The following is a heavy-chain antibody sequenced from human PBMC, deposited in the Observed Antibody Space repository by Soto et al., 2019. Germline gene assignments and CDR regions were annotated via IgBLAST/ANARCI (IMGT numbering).Heavy chain of an antibody. V-gene: IGHV4-4*02. CDR2: IYHSGST. Sequence: SETLSLTCAVSGGSISSSNWWSGVRQPPGKGLEWIGEIYHSGSTNYNPSLKSRVTISVDKSKNQFSLKLSSVTAADTAVYYCAKNGIAAAGTYYYYGMAVWGQGTTVTVS. CDR3: AKNGIAAAGTYYYYGMAV. J-gene: IGHJ6*02. D-gene: IGHD6-13*01. CDR1: GGSISSSNW.